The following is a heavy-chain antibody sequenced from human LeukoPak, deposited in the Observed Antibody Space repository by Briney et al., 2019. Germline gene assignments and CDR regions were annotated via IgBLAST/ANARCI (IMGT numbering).Heavy chain of an antibody. J-gene: IGHJ3*02. CDR1: GFTVSSNY. CDR2: IYSGGST. Sequence: PGGSLRLSCAASGFTVSSNYVSWVRQAPGKGLEWVSVIYSGGSTYYADSVKGRFTISRDNSKNTLYLQMNSLRAEDTAVYYCASTPDYYDRLMSFDIWGQGTMVTVSS. V-gene: IGHV3-53*01. CDR3: ASTPDYYDRLMSFDI. D-gene: IGHD3-22*01.